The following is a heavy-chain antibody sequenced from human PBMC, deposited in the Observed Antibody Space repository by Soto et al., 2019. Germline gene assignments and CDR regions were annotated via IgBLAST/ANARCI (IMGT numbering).Heavy chain of an antibody. J-gene: IGHJ4*02. V-gene: IGHV4-30-4*01. CDR1: GGSMSSGIYY. Sequence: SETLSLTCTVSGGSMSSGIYYWSWIRQPPGKGLEWIAFISYSGTAHYSASLRSRVSISVDTSKKQFSLDLSSVTAADTAVYYCATMGTPVTGLYYFDYWGQGTLVT. D-gene: IGHD4-17*01. CDR2: ISYSGTA. CDR3: ATMGTPVTGLYYFDY.